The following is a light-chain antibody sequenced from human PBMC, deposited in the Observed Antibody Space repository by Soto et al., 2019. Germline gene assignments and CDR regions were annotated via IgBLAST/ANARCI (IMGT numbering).Light chain of an antibody. J-gene: IGKJ3*01. CDR3: QQYGSSPLFS. V-gene: IGKV3-20*01. CDR2: ATY. Sequence: EIVLTQSPGTLSLSPGERATLPCRASQSVSSSYLAWYQQKPGQAPRLTIYATYSRATGIPDRFSGSGSGTDFTLTISRLEPEDFAAYYCQQYGSSPLFSCGPGTKVDIK. CDR1: QSVSSSY.